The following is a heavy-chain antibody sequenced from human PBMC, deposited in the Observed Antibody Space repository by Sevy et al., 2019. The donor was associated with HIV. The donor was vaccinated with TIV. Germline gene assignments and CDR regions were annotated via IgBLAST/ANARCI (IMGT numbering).Heavy chain of an antibody. D-gene: IGHD3-3*01. Sequence: ASVTVSCKASGGTFSSYAISWVRQAPGQGLEWMGGIIPIFGTANYAQKFQGRVTITADKSTSTAYMELSSLRSEDTAVYYCARVGITIIGGFDYWGQGTLVTVSS. CDR3: ARVGITIIGGFDY. CDR2: IIPIFGTA. J-gene: IGHJ4*02. CDR1: GGTFSSYA. V-gene: IGHV1-69*06.